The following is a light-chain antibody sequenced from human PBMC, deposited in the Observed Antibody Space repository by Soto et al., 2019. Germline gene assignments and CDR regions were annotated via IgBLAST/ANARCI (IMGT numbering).Light chain of an antibody. V-gene: IGLV2-23*01. J-gene: IGLJ2*01. CDR2: EGV. Sequence: QSVLTQPASVSGSPGQSITISCTGTSSDVGNYNLVSWYQQHPGKAPKLIIYEGVKRPSGVSNRFSGSKSGNTASLTISGLQAEDEADYYCCSYAGSSTLLFGGGTKLTVL. CDR1: SSDVGNYNL. CDR3: CSYAGSSTLL.